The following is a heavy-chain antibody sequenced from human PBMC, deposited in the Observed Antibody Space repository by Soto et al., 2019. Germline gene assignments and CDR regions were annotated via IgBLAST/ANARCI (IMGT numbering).Heavy chain of an antibody. Sequence: GGSLRLSCAASGFTFSSYAMSWVRQAPGKGLEWVSAISGSGGSTYYADSVKGRFTISRDNSKNTLYLQMNSLRAEDTAVYYCAKDPVPYYDILTGYLGGYYFDYWCQGTLVTVSS. J-gene: IGHJ4*02. CDR1: GFTFSSYA. CDR3: AKDPVPYYDILTGYLGGYYFDY. CDR2: ISGSGGST. D-gene: IGHD3-9*01. V-gene: IGHV3-23*01.